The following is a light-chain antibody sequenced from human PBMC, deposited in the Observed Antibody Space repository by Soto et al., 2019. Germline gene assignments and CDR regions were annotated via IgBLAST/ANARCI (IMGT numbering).Light chain of an antibody. CDR1: QRVRSDY. CDR2: GIS. CDR3: QQYGSPWT. J-gene: IGKJ1*01. V-gene: IGKV3-20*01. Sequence: EIVLTQSPGTLSLSPGERATLSCRASQRVRSDYLAWYQQKPGQAPRLLMYGISNRATGIPDRFSGSGSGTDFTLTISRLEPEDFAVYYCQQYGSPWTFGQGTKVEIK.